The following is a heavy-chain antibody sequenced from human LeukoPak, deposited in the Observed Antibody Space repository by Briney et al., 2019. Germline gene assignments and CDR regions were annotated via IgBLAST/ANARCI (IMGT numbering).Heavy chain of an antibody. CDR3: ARISIAVVPAYFDY. CDR1: GGSISSSSYQ. CDR2: FYYSGNT. V-gene: IGHV4-39*01. D-gene: IGHD2-2*01. J-gene: IGHJ4*01. Sequence: SETLSLTCTVSGGSISSSSYQWGWIRQPPGKGLEWIGSFYYSGNTYYNPSLKNRVTVSVDTSNNLFSLNLNSVTAADTAVYYCARISIAVVPAYFDYWGHGTLVTVSS.